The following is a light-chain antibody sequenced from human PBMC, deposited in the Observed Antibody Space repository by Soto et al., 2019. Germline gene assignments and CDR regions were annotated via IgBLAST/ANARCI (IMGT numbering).Light chain of an antibody. Sequence: EIVLTQSPGTLSLSPGERATLSCRASQSVSSSYLAWYQQKPGQAPRLLIYGASSRATGIPDRFSGSGSGTDFTLTISRLEPADFAVYYCQQKTFGGGTKVEIK. CDR3: QQKT. J-gene: IGKJ4*01. V-gene: IGKV3-20*01. CDR1: QSVSSSY. CDR2: GAS.